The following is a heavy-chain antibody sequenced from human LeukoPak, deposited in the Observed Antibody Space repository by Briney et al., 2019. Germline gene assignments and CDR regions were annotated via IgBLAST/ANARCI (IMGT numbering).Heavy chain of an antibody. D-gene: IGHD1-26*01. V-gene: IGHV3-7*03. Sequence: GGSLRLSCAASGFTFSSHWMSWVHQAPGKGLEWVANIKQDGSETYYVDSVKGRFTISRDNAKNSLYLQLNSLRAEDTAVYYCARVPLGAANFDYWGQGTLVTVSS. CDR2: IKQDGSET. J-gene: IGHJ4*02. CDR1: GFTFSSHW. CDR3: ARVPLGAANFDY.